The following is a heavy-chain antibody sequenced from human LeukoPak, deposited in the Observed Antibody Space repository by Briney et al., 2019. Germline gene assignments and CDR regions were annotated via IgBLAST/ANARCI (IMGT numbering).Heavy chain of an antibody. Sequence: TSVKVSCKASGFTFTSSAVQWVRQARGQRLEWIGWIVVGSGNTNYAQKFQERVTITRDMSTSTAYMELSSLRSEDTAVYYCAAQSRPDAFDIWGQGTMVTVSS. CDR3: AAQSRPDAFDI. CDR1: GFTFTSSA. J-gene: IGHJ3*02. V-gene: IGHV1-58*01. CDR2: IVVGSGNT.